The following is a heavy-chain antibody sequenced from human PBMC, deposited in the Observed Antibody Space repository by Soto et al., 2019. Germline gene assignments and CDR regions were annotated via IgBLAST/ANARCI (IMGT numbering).Heavy chain of an antibody. CDR1: GFTFSSYG. V-gene: IGHV3-30*18. J-gene: IGHJ4*02. CDR3: AKDPPRYSGYDAGSGFDY. D-gene: IGHD5-12*01. CDR2: ISYDGSNK. Sequence: GGSLRLSCAASGFTFSSYGMHWVRQAPGKGLEWVAVISYDGSNKYYADSVKGRFTISRDNSKNTLYLQMNSLRAEDTAVYYCAKDPPRYSGYDAGSGFDYWGQGTLVTVSS.